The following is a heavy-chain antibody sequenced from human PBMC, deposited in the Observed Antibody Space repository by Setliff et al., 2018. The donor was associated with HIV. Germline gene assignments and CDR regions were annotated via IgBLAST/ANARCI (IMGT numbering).Heavy chain of an antibody. D-gene: IGHD2-8*01. CDR3: ATKVHCTNGVCLDAFDT. V-gene: IGHV1-3*01. Sequence: SVKVSCKASGYTFTSYAMHWVRQAPGQRLEWMGWINAGNGNTKYSQKFQGRLTITRDTSISTAHMELSRLRSDDTAVYYCATKVHCTNGVCLDAFDTWGQGTMVTVSS. J-gene: IGHJ3*02. CDR2: INAGNGNT. CDR1: GYTFTSYA.